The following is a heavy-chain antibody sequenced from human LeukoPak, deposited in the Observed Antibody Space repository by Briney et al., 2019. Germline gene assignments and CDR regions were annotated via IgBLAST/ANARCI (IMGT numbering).Heavy chain of an antibody. Sequence: GGSLRLSRAASGFTFSHAWMNWVRQAPGKGLEWVGRIKTETAGGATDYAVPVKGRFAISRDDSKNTVYLQMNSLKSEDSAVYYCTTNDAFGIWGQGTMVTVSS. CDR2: IKTETAGGAT. CDR3: TTNDAFGI. J-gene: IGHJ3*02. V-gene: IGHV3-15*01. CDR1: GFTFSHAW.